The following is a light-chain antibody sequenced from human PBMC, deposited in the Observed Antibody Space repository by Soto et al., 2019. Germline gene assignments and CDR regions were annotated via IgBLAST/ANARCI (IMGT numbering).Light chain of an antibody. CDR1: QSVSSN. CDR3: QQYNNWYT. V-gene: IGKV3-15*01. CDR2: GAS. J-gene: IGKJ2*01. Sequence: EIVMTQSPDTLSVSPGERVTLSCRASQSVSSNLVWYQQKPGQAPRLLIHGASTRATGITARFSGSGSGTEFSLTICSLESEDFAVYYCQQYNNWYTFGQGTKLEIK.